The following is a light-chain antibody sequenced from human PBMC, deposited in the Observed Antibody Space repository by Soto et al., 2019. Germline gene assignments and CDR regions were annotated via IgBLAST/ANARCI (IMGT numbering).Light chain of an antibody. V-gene: IGKV3-20*01. CDR3: HLYDNSLYT. Sequence: EIVLTQSPGTLSFSPGERATLSCRASQSVNSNYLAWYQQKPGQAPRLLIYGTSSRATGIPDRFSGSGSGTDFTLTISRLEPEDFAVYYCHLYDNSLYTFGQGTNLEIK. CDR1: QSVNSNY. CDR2: GTS. J-gene: IGKJ2*01.